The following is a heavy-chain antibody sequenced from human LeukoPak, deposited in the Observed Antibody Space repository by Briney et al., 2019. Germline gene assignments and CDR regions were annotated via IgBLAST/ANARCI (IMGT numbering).Heavy chain of an antibody. D-gene: IGHD3-9*01. J-gene: IGHJ6*02. CDR2: ISSSSSYI. CDR3: ARCYDILTGYYPFYGMDV. V-gene: IGHV3-21*01. CDR1: GFTFSSYS. Sequence: PGGSLRLSCAASGFTFSSYSMNWVRQAPEKGLEWVSSISSSSSYIYYADSVKGRFTISRDNAKNSLYLQMNSLRAEDTAVYYCARCYDILTGYYPFYGMDVWGQGTTVTVSS.